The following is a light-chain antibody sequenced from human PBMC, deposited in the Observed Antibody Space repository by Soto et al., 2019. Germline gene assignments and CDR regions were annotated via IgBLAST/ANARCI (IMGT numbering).Light chain of an antibody. CDR1: ESINIW. CDR2: HAS. CDR3: QQYQGYSS. V-gene: IGKV1-5*01. Sequence: DIQMTQSPSTLSASVGDSVTITCRASESINIWVAWYQQKPGKAPKLLIYHASSLEAGVPSRFSGSGSGTEFTLTIHSLQPDDFATYYCQQYQGYSSFAGGTKVEIK. J-gene: IGKJ4*01.